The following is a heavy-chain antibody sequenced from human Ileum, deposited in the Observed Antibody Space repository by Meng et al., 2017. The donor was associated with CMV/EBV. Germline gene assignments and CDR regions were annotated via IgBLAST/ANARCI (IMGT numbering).Heavy chain of an antibody. D-gene: IGHD5-12*01. CDR2: IYYNGIT. CDR1: GPSITNDDYY. Sequence: QGQLQEPGPGLVTPTQPLSLTCPVSGPSITNDDYYWSWIRQPPGKGLEWIGYIYYNGITYYNPSLKSRIAILVDTSKSQFSLIVSSVTAADTAVYYCAKYSGPSRWFDPWGQGTLVTVSS. J-gene: IGHJ5*02. CDR3: AKYSGPSRWFDP. V-gene: IGHV4-30-4*01.